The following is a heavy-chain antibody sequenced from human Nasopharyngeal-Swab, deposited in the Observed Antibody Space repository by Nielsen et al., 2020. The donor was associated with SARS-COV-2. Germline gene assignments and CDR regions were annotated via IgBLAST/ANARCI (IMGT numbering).Heavy chain of an antibody. J-gene: IGHJ5*02. V-gene: IGHV3-48*03. CDR1: GFTFSSYE. Sequence: GSLRLSCAASGFTFSSYEMNWVRQAPGKGLEWVSYISSSGSTIYYADSVKGRFTISRDNAKNSLYLQMNSLRAEDTAVYYCARVSGYSGYDFYNWFDPWGQGTLVTVSS. D-gene: IGHD5-12*01. CDR2: ISSSGSTI. CDR3: ARVSGYSGYDFYNWFDP.